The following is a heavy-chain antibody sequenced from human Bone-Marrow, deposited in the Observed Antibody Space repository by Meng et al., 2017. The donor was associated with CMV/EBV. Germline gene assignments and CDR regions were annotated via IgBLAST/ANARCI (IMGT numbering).Heavy chain of an antibody. J-gene: IGHJ3*02. D-gene: IGHD1-7*01. CDR2: IIPILGTA. V-gene: IGHV1-69*05. CDR3: ARGKGKLELLDAFDI. Sequence: SVKVSCKASGGTFSSYAISWVRQAPGQGLEWMGGIIPILGTANYAQKFQGRVTITTDESTSTAYMELSSLRSEDTAVYYCARGKGKLELLDAFDIWGQGTMVTVSS. CDR1: GGTFSSYA.